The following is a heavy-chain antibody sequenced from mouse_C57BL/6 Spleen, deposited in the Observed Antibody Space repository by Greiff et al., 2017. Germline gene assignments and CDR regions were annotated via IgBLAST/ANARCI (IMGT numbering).Heavy chain of an antibody. Sequence: QVQLQQSGPELVKPGASVKISCKASGYTFTDYYINWVKQRPGQGLEWIGWIYPGSGNTKYNEKFKGKATLTVDTSSSTAYMQLSSLTSEDSAVYFCARGGYYDYDEDYAMDYWGQGTSVTVSS. CDR2: IYPGSGNT. CDR3: ARGGYYDYDEDYAMDY. V-gene: IGHV1-84*01. CDR1: GYTFTDYY. J-gene: IGHJ4*01. D-gene: IGHD2-4*01.